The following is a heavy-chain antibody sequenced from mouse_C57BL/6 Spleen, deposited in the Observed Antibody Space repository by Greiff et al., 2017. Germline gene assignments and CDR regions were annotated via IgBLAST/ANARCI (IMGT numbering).Heavy chain of an antibody. Sequence: EVKLMESGGGLVKPGGSLKLSCAASGFTFSDYGMHWVRQAPEKGLEWVAYISSGSSTIYYADTVKGRFTISRDNAKNTLFLQMTSLRSEDTAMYYCARPRLGRFFDYWGQGTTLTVSS. CDR2: ISSGSSTI. CDR3: ARPRLGRFFDY. J-gene: IGHJ2*01. CDR1: GFTFSDYG. V-gene: IGHV5-17*01. D-gene: IGHD4-1*01.